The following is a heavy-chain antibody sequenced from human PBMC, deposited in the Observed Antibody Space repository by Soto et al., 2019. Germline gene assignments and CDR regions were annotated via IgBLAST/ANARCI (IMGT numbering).Heavy chain of an antibody. Sequence: SETLSLTCTVSGGSISSGGYYWSWIRQHPGKGLEWIGYIYYSGSTYYNPSLKSRVTISVDTSKNQFSLKLSSVTAADTAVYYCARAAGNYYYDSSGYYYEYFDYWGQGTLVTVSS. J-gene: IGHJ4*02. CDR2: IYYSGST. CDR3: ARAAGNYYYDSSGYYYEYFDY. V-gene: IGHV4-31*03. CDR1: GGSISSGGYY. D-gene: IGHD3-22*01.